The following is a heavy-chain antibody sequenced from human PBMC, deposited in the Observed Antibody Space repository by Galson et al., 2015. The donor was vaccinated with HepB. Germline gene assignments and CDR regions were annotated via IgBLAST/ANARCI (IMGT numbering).Heavy chain of an antibody. CDR2: INHRGKT. V-gene: IGHV4-34*01. CDR1: GGSFSDYF. D-gene: IGHD3-16*02. Sequence: ETLSLTCALYGGSFSDYFWTWIRQSPGQALEWIGEINHRGKTNNNPSLKSRVTISLDTSKSQFSLRLNSVTAADTAVYYCARAPEEYVWGTYRSYYFDYWGQGTLVTVSS. J-gene: IGHJ4*02. CDR3: ARAPEEYVWGTYRSYYFDY.